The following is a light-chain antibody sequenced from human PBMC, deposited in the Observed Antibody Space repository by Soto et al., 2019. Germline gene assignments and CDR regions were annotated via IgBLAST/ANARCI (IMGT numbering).Light chain of an antibody. CDR1: QSVSSN. J-gene: IGKJ2*01. CDR3: EQYINWPYT. CDR2: GAS. V-gene: IGKV3-15*01. Sequence: EIVMTQSPATLSVSPGERATLSCRASQSVSSNLAWYQQKPGQAPRLLIYGASTRATGIPARFSGSGSGTEFTLTLSSRQSEDFAVYYCEQYINWPYTCGQGTKLDIK.